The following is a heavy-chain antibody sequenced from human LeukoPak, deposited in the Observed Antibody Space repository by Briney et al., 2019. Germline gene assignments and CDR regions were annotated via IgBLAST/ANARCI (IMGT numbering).Heavy chain of an antibody. V-gene: IGHV4-59*01. CDR2: IYYSGGS. Sequence: PSETLSLTCTVSGGSISGYYWNWIRQPPGKGLEWIGYIYYSGGSNYNPSLKSRVTISVDTSKNQFSLMLSSVTAADTAVYYCARVIRVTTRVSEPYYFDYWGQGTLVTVSS. D-gene: IGHD4-17*01. CDR3: ARVIRVTTRVSEPYYFDY. J-gene: IGHJ4*02. CDR1: GGSISGYY.